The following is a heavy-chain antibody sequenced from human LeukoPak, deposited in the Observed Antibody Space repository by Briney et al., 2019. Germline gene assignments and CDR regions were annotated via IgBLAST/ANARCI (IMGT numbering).Heavy chain of an antibody. V-gene: IGHV3-11*01. CDR3: ARALTYYYDSSGFDY. Sequence: GGSLRLSCAASGFTFSDYYMSWIRQAPGKGLEWVSYISSSGSTIYYADSVKGRFTISRDNAKNSLYLQMNSLRAEDTAVYYCARALTYYYDSSGFDYWGQGTLVTVSS. CDR1: GFTFSDYY. CDR2: ISSSGSTI. D-gene: IGHD3-22*01. J-gene: IGHJ4*02.